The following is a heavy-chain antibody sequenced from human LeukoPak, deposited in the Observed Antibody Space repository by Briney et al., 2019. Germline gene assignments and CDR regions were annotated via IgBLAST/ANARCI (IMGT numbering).Heavy chain of an antibody. CDR2: IYSWYSDT. CDR3: ARHVHKWEPYYYYYYRDV. V-gene: IGHV5-51*01. CDR1: GYSFTSYW. Sequence: GESLKISRKGSGYSFTSYWLGRVRPMPGKGPEWIGIIYSWYSDTRYSPSFQGHVTISADKSISTAYQQSSSLKASDTAMYNCARHVHKWEPYYYYYYRDVWGKGTTVTVSS. D-gene: IGHD1-26*01. J-gene: IGHJ6*03.